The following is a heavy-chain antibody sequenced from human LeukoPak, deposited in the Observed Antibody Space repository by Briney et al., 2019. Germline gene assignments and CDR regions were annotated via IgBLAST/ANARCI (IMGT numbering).Heavy chain of an antibody. D-gene: IGHD3-10*01. CDR2: ISYDGSNK. CDR1: GFTFSSYA. V-gene: IGHV3-30*03. Sequence: GGSLRLSCAASGFTFSSYAMSWVRQAPGKGLEWVAIISYDGSNKYYADSVKGRFTISRDNSKNTVSLQMNSLRAEDTALYYCATHSGSGSGPLKFDSWAQGALVTVSS. J-gene: IGHJ4*02. CDR3: ATHSGSGSGPLKFDS.